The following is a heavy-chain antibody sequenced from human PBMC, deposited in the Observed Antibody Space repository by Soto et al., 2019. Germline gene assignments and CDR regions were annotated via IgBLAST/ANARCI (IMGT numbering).Heavy chain of an antibody. D-gene: IGHD3-10*01. V-gene: IGHV3-9*01. CDR1: GFTFDDYA. CDR3: AKDHYGSAIYSMYI. CDR2: ITWNSGTI. Sequence: PGGSLRLSCAASGFTFDDYAMHWVRQTPGKGLEWVSGITWNSGTIGYADSVKGRFTISRDNGKNSLYLQINSLRPEDTALYFCAKDHYGSAIYSMYIWGQGTTVTVSS. J-gene: IGHJ6*02.